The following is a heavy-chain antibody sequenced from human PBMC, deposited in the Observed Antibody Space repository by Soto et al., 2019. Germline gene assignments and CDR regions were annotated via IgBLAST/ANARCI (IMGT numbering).Heavy chain of an antibody. V-gene: IGHV3-23*01. Sequence: GGSLRLSCAASGSTFSNYVMSWVRQAPGKGLEWVSAIDERGDVTVYADSVKGRYTISRDNSENTLYLQMSGLRGEDTAVYYCVRQIGSCSRGNCYFDFWGQGTLVTVSS. D-gene: IGHD2-15*01. CDR1: GSTFSNYV. J-gene: IGHJ4*02. CDR2: IDERGDVT. CDR3: VRQIGSCSRGNCYFDF.